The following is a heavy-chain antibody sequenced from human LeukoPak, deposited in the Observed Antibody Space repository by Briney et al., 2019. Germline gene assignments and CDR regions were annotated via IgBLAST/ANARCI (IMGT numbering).Heavy chain of an antibody. CDR3: ARRELTTAARRKFDY. CDR2: INHSGST. D-gene: IGHD6-6*01. J-gene: IGHJ4*02. CDR1: GGSFSGYY. Sequence: SETLSLTCAVYGGSFSGYYWSWIRQPPGKGLEWIGEINHSGSTNYNPSLKSRVTISVDTSKNQFSLKLSSVTAADTAVYYCARRELTTAARRKFDYWGQGTLVTVSS. V-gene: IGHV4-34*01.